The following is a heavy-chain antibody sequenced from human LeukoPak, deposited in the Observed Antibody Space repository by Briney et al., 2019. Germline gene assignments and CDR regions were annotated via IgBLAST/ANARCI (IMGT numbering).Heavy chain of an antibody. CDR3: AREGLGELTLDY. Sequence: ASVKVSCKASGCTITSYGISWVRQAPGQGLEWMGWISTYNGDTNYAQKLQGRVTMTTDTSTSTAYMELRSLRSDDTAVYYCAREGLGELTLDYWGQGTLVTVSS. D-gene: IGHD3-16*01. CDR1: GCTITSYG. J-gene: IGHJ4*02. CDR2: ISTYNGDT. V-gene: IGHV1-18*01.